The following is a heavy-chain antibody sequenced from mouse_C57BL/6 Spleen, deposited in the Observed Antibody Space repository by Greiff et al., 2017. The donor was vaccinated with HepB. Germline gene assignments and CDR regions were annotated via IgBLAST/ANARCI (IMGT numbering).Heavy chain of an antibody. CDR2: IYPGDGDT. D-gene: IGHD2-3*01. CDR1: GYAFSSSW. V-gene: IGHV1-82*01. J-gene: IGHJ4*01. CDR3: ARVGKWPYDGFLMDY. Sequence: QVQLQQSGPELVKPGASVKISCKASGYAFSSSWMNWVKQRPGKGLEWIGRIYPGDGDTNYNGKFKGKATLTADKSSGTAYMQLSSLTSEDSSVYFCARVGKWPYDGFLMDYWGQGTSVTVSS.